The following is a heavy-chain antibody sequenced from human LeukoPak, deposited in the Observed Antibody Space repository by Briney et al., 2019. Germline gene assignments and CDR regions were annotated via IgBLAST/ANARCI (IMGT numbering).Heavy chain of an antibody. CDR3: AKDRSGGNTVRAFDS. Sequence: HPGGSLRLSCAASGFTFSSYSMSWVRQAPGKGLEWVSGISGSGGSTYYADSENGRFTIFGDTSKNTLYLQINILRAENTAVYYCAKDRSGGNTVRAFDSWGQGPLVTVSS. J-gene: IGHJ4*02. D-gene: IGHD4-17*01. CDR2: ISGSGGST. CDR1: GFTFSSYS. V-gene: IGHV3-23*01.